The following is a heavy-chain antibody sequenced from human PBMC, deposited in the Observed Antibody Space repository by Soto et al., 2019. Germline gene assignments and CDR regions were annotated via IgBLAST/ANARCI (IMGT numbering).Heavy chain of an antibody. CDR1: GGSLSGATYS. CDR2: IFPSGTT. Sequence: SETLSLTCGVSGGSLSGATYSWNWIRQPPGKGLGWIGYIFPSGTTYYNPSLKSRVTISIDVSKNQFSLSLRSLTAADTAVYYCARSREFDYWSQGTLVTVSS. J-gene: IGHJ4*02. CDR3: ARSREFDY. V-gene: IGHV4-30-2*01.